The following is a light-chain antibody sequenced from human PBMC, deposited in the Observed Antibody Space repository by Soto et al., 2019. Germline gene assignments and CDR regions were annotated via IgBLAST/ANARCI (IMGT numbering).Light chain of an antibody. V-gene: IGKV1-17*01. CDR1: QDIRNE. CDR3: LQHNDYPPT. J-gene: IGKJ1*01. Sequence: DIQMTQSPSSLSASVGDRVTITCRASQDIRNELGWFQQKPGKAPKRLIYITSSLQSGVPSRFSGSGSGTEFTLTISSLQPEDYATYYCLQHNDYPPTFGQGTKVEI. CDR2: ITS.